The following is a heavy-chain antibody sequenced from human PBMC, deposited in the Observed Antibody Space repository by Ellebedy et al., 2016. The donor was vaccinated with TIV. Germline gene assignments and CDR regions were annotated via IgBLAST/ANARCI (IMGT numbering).Heavy chain of an antibody. CDR3: VRRLGARPPSD. V-gene: IGHV4-39*01. D-gene: IGHD1-26*01. CDR1: GASISGSTLY. Sequence: SETLSLTXTASGASISGSTLYWGWVRQPPGKGLEWIGSIYDSGSTYYNPSLKSRATISVDTSKNQFSLKLSSVIAADTAVYFCVRRLGARPPSDWGQGTMVTVSS. J-gene: IGHJ4*02. CDR2: IYDSGST.